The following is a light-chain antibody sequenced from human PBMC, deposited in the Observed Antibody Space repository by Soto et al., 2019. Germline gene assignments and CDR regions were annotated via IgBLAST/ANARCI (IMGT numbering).Light chain of an antibody. J-gene: IGKJ1*01. V-gene: IGKV1-39*01. CDR2: AAS. CDR1: RSVSNY. CDR3: QQSHSIPLT. Sequence: DIQMTQSPSSLSASVGDRVTITCRASRSVSNYLNWYQQKPGKAPKLLIYAASSLQSGVPSRFSGSGSGTDFTLTIRSLQPEDFATYYWQQSHSIPLTFGQGTKVEIK.